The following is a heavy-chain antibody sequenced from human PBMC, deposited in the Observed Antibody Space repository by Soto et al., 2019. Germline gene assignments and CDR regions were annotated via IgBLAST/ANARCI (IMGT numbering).Heavy chain of an antibody. V-gene: IGHV1-46*01. CDR1: RDTFTSYY. CDR2: INPHGGST. D-gene: IGHD1-26*01. Sequence: ASVKVSCKAPRDTFTSYYINWVRQAPGQGLEWMGVINPHGGSTAYAQKFKGRVTLTRDTSASTVYMEVSSLTSEDTAMYYCARSSGGNFGIIIEGTNWCAPWGQGTLVT. CDR3: ARSSGGNFGIIIEGTNWCAP. J-gene: IGHJ5*02.